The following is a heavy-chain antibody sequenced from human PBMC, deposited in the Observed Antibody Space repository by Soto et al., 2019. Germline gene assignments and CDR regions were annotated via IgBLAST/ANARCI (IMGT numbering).Heavy chain of an antibody. CDR3: ARDGRTCSSTGCYTYSYYYGMDV. V-gene: IGHV3-21*01. D-gene: IGHD2-2*02. J-gene: IGHJ6*02. CDR1: GFTFRSYN. CDR2: ISSSSSYI. Sequence: GSLRLSCAASGFTFRSYNMNWVRRAPGKGLEWVSSISSSSSYIYYADSVKGRFTISRDSAKNSLYLHMNSLRAEDTAVYYCARDGRTCSSTGCYTYSYYYGMDVWGQGTTVTVSS.